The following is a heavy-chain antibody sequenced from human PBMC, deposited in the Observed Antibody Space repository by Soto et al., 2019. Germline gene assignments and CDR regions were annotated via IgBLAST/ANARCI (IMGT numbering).Heavy chain of an antibody. CDR2: IDPSDSQT. CDR3: ARXIYDSDTGPNFQYYFDS. V-gene: IGHV5-10-1*01. J-gene: IGHJ4*02. CDR1: GYSFAVYW. D-gene: IGHD3-22*01. Sequence: PGESLKISCKGSGYSFAVYWITWVRQKPGKGLEWMGRIDPSDSQTYYSPSFRGHVTISVTKSITTVFLQWGSLRASDTAMYYCARXIYDSDTGPNFQYYFDSWGQGTPVTVSS.